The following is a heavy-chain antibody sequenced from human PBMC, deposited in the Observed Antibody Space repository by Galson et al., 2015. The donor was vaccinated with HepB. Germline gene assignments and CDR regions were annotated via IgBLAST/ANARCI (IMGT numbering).Heavy chain of an antibody. J-gene: IGHJ3*02. D-gene: IGHD1-26*01. V-gene: IGHV3-74*01. CDR1: GFSFSIYW. CDR3: ARDNVGGWFYSFDI. CDR2: INSDGSGR. Sequence: SLRLSCAASGFSFSIYWMHWVRQAPGKGLVWVSRINSDGSGRTYADSVKGRFTISRDNAKNTVYLQMNSLRAEDTAVYYCARDNVGGWFYSFDIWGQGATVAVAS.